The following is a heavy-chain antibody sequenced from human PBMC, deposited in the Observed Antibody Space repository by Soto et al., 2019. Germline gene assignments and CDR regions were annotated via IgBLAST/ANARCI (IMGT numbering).Heavy chain of an antibody. CDR3: ATYKNYYDSSGYEYFQH. J-gene: IGHJ1*01. V-gene: IGHV1-24*01. CDR2: FDPEDGET. D-gene: IGHD3-22*01. Sequence: ASVKVSCKVSGYTLTELSMHWVRQAPGKGLEWMGGFDPEDGETFYAQKFQGRVTMTEDTSTDTAYMELSSLRSEDTAVYYCATYKNYYDSSGYEYFQHWGQGTLVTISS. CDR1: GYTLTELS.